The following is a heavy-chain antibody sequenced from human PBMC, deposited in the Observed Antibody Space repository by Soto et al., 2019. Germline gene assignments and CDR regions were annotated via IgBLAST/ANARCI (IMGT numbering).Heavy chain of an antibody. CDR3: AKDVNYDMLAGYYYY. Sequence: EVQMLESGGGLVKPGRSLRLSCVVSGFSISNYGMTWVRQAPGKGLEWVSTIRGSDGRTYYPDSVKGRFSISRDNSKNTLYLPMNSLRAEDTATYYCAKDVNYDMLAGYYYYWGQGTLVTVSS. D-gene: IGHD3-9*01. J-gene: IGHJ4*02. CDR2: IRGSDGRT. CDR1: GFSISNYG. V-gene: IGHV3-23*01.